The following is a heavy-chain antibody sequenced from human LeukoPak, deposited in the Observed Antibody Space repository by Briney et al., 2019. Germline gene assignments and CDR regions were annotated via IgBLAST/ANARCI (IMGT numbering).Heavy chain of an antibody. J-gene: IGHJ4*02. V-gene: IGHV4-39*07. Sequence: SETLSLTCTVSGGTISSSTAYWGWIRPPPGKGLEWIGSIYYSGYTSYNPSLKSRVTISVDTSKNQSSLKLSSVTAADTAVYYCARAASGRLFDYWGQGTLVTVSS. CDR3: ARAASGRLFDY. CDR1: GGTISSSTAY. D-gene: IGHD6-19*01. CDR2: IYYSGYT.